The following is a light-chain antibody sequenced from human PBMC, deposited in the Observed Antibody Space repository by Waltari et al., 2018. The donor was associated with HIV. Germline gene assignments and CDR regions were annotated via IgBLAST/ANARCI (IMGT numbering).Light chain of an antibody. Sequence: DIQMTQSPSTLSASIGGRVTITCRASQNINSWLAWYQQKPGKAPKLLIYKTSSLESGVPSRFSGSRAGTEFTLTISSLQPDDFATYYCQQYNTFSTFGQGTKVEIK. V-gene: IGKV1-5*03. CDR1: QNINSW. J-gene: IGKJ1*01. CDR2: KTS. CDR3: QQYNTFST.